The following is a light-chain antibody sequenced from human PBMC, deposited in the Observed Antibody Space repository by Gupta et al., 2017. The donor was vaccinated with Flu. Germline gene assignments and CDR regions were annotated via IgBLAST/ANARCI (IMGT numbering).Light chain of an antibody. CDR3: QQSFSDPGT. V-gene: IGKV1-39*01. CDR1: QLISNY. CDR2: TAS. Sequence: PSSLSASVGDTVTITCRASQLISNYLNWYQHKPGQVPKLLIYTASTLQSGVPPRFSGSGSGTDFTLTIDSLQPEDFATYYCQQSFSDPGTFGPGT. J-gene: IGKJ3*01.